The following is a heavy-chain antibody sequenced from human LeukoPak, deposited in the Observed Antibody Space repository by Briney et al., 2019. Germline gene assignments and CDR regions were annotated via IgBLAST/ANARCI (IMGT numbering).Heavy chain of an antibody. D-gene: IGHD2/OR15-2a*01. J-gene: IGHJ5*02. CDR3: ARLIA. CDR2: ISSSGSRR. Sequence: PGKGVEGGSYISSSGSRRYYADSVKGRFTISRDNAKNSLYLQMNSLRAEDTAVYYCARLIAWGQGTLVTVSS. V-gene: IGHV3-48*03.